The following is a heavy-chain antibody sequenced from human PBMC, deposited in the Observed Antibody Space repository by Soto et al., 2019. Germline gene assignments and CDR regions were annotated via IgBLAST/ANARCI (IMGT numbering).Heavy chain of an antibody. CDR1: GFTFSSYA. J-gene: IGHJ4*02. D-gene: IGHD3-22*01. CDR3: AKSPQRYYYDSSGSTGGLDY. Sequence: EVQLLESGGGLVQPGGSLRLSCAASGFTFSSYAMSWVRQAPGKGLEWVSAISGSGGSTYYADSVKGRFTISRDNSKKTLYLQMNSLRAEDTAVYYCAKSPQRYYYDSSGSTGGLDYWGQGTLVTVSS. CDR2: ISGSGGST. V-gene: IGHV3-23*01.